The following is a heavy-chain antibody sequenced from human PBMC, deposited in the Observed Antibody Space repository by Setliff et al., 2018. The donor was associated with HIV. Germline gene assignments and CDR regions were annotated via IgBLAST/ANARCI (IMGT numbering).Heavy chain of an antibody. J-gene: IGHJ4*03. V-gene: IGHV1-3*04. CDR1: GYTFTTYT. Sequence: ASVKVSCKASGYTFTTYTIHWVRQAPGQGLEWMGRINTDNANTEYSQKFQGRVAITRDASASTAYMELSSLRSEDTAVYFCARPQHLVDDIFNFWGQGTLVTVSS. CDR3: ARPQHLVDDIFNF. D-gene: IGHD3-9*01. CDR2: INTDNANT.